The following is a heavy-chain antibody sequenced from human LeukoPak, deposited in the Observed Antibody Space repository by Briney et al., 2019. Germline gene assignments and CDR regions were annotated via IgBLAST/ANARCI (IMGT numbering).Heavy chain of an antibody. V-gene: IGHV3-33*01. D-gene: IGHD1-26*01. CDR2: IWYDGRNK. CDR1: GFTFNSYA. CDR3: ARARGWEPNHYYYNMDV. J-gene: IGHJ6*03. Sequence: PGRSLRLSCAASGFTFNSYAMHWVRQAPGKGLEWVALIWYDGRNKYYADSVEGRFTVSRDNSKNTLYLQMNSLRAEDTAVYYCARARGWEPNHYYYNMDVWGKGTTVTVSS.